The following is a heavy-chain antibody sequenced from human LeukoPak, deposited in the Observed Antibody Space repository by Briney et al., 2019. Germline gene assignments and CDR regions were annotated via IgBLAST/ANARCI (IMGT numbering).Heavy chain of an antibody. D-gene: IGHD6-19*01. CDR2: VSYSGST. J-gene: IGHJ3*02. CDR3: ARLGGIAVAGHPVGAFDI. CDR1: GGSISSSNYF. Sequence: PSETLSLTCTVSGGSISSSNYFWGWIRQPPGEGLEWIGRVSYSGSTYYNPSLKSRVTISVDTSKNQFSLKLSSVTAADTAVYYCARLGGIAVAGHPVGAFDIWGQGTMVTVSS. V-gene: IGHV4-39*07.